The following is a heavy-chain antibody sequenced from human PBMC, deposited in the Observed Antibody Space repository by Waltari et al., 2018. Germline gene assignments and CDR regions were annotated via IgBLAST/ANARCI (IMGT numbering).Heavy chain of an antibody. Sequence: QVQLVQSGAEVKKPGASVKVSCKASGYTFTSYDINWVRQATGQGLEWMGWMNPNSGNTGYAQKFQGRVTMTTDTSTSTAYMELRSLRSDDTAVYYCARDSRYYFDYWGQGTLVTVSS. V-gene: IGHV1-8*02. J-gene: IGHJ4*02. CDR3: ARDSRYYFDY. CDR1: GYTFTSYD. CDR2: MNPNSGNT. D-gene: IGHD3-22*01.